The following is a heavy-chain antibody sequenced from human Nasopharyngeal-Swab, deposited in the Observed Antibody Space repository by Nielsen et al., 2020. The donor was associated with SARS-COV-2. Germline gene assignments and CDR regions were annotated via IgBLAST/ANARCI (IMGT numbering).Heavy chain of an antibody. D-gene: IGHD2-2*01. CDR2: IRHDGNEK. J-gene: IGHJ6*02. CDR3: VRHPTRCWDV. CDR1: GFTFNTYW. V-gene: IGHV3-7*01. Sequence: GGSLRLSCAASGFTFNTYWMSWVRQAPGKGLQWVANIRHDGNEKYYADSVRGRFTISRDNDNNSLYLQMNSLRAEDTAVYYCVRHPTRCWDVWGQGTMVTVAS.